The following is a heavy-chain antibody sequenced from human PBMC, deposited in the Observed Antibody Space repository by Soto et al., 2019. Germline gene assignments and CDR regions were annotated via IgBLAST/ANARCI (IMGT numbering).Heavy chain of an antibody. CDR1: GFTFRTYW. J-gene: IGHJ4*02. CDR3: ARDGNTAMAFFDY. Sequence: PGGSLRLSCAASGFTFRTYWMHWVRQAPGKGLVWVSRINGDGSQTTYADSVKGRLTVSRDNAKNTLYLQMNNLRAEDTAVYYCARDGNTAMAFFDYWGQGTLVTVSS. CDR2: INGDGSQT. D-gene: IGHD5-18*01. V-gene: IGHV3-74*01.